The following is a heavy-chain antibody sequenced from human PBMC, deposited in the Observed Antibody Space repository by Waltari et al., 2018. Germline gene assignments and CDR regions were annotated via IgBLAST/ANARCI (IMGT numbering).Heavy chain of an antibody. J-gene: IGHJ4*02. CDR3: ARSYEEWEAFDY. V-gene: IGHV3-11*04. CDR1: GFPLGAYY. D-gene: IGHD1-26*01. Sequence: VQLVESGGGLVKLGGSLKLSVEALGFPLGAYYMRGIAQAPGKGLERVSYISSSGSTIYYADSVKGRFTISRDNAKNSLYLQMNSLRAEDTAVYYCARSYEEWEAFDYWGQGTLVTVSS. CDR2: ISSSGSTI.